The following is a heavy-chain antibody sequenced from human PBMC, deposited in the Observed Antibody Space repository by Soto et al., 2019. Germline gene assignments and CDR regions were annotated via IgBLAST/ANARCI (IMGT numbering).Heavy chain of an antibody. CDR2: ISYDGSNK. J-gene: IGHJ4*02. CDR1: GFTFSSYG. V-gene: IGHV3-30*18. D-gene: IGHD3-10*01. Sequence: QVQLVESGGGVVQPGRSLRLSCAASGFTFSSYGMHWVRQAPGKGLEWVAVISYDGSNKYYADSVKGRFTISRDNSKNPLYLQMNSLRAEDTAVYYCAKDRGRRITMVRGVTTYYFDYWGQGTLVTVSS. CDR3: AKDRGRRITMVRGVTTYYFDY.